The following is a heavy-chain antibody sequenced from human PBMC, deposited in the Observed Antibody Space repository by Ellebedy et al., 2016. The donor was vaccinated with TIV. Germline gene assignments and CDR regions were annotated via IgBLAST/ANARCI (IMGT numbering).Heavy chain of an antibody. V-gene: IGHV1-18*04. Sequence: AASVKVSCKASGYKFINYGYTWVRQAPGQGLEWVGYISSHNGNSNYGKNFEGRVTMTTDRPTATVFMELGSLRSADTAMYYCARTRYSSSWPDFWGQGTLVTVSS. CDR2: ISSHNGNS. CDR1: GYKFINYG. D-gene: IGHD5-18*01. J-gene: IGHJ4*02. CDR3: ARTRYSSSWPDF.